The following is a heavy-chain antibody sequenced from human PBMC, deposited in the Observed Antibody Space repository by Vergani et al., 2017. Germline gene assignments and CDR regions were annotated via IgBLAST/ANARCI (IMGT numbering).Heavy chain of an antibody. V-gene: IGHV3-30*18. CDR1: GFTFMTYG. CDR3: AKGGSVSSGDLSYYYYMDV. J-gene: IGHJ6*03. Sequence: VHLLESGGGLVQSGGSLRLSCAASGFTFMTYGMHWVRPAPGKGLEWVAVTSYDGRNKYHVDSVKGRITISRDNSKNTLYLQMNGLKSEDTAMYYCAKGGSVSSGDLSYYYYMDVWGKGTTVTVSS. CDR2: TSYDGRNK. D-gene: IGHD3-10*01.